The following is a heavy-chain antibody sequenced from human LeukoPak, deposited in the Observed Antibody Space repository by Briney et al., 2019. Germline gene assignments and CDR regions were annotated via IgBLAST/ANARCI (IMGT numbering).Heavy chain of an antibody. D-gene: IGHD4-11*01. CDR1: GFTFSSYS. CDR3: AKDRQYLTYFDY. V-gene: IGHV3-30*02. J-gene: IGHJ4*02. Sequence: PGGSLRLSCTASGFTFSSYSLNWVRQAPGKGLEWVAFIRYDGSNKYYADSVKGRFTIFRDNSKNTLYLQMNSLRAEDTAVYYCAKDRQYLTYFDYWGQGTLVTVSS. CDR2: IRYDGSNK.